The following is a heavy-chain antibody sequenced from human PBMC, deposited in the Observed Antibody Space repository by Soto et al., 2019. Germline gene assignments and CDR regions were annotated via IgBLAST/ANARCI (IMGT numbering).Heavy chain of an antibody. CDR1: GYTFTSYG. CDR2: ISAYNGNT. V-gene: IGHV1-18*01. CDR3: ARVGITMIVVIGEYYFDY. J-gene: IGHJ4*02. D-gene: IGHD3-22*01. Sequence: QVQLVQSGAEVKKPGASVKVSCKASGYTFTSYGIRWVRQAPGQGLEWMGWISAYNGNTNYAQKLQGRVTMTTDTSTSTAYMELRSLRSDDTAVYYCARVGITMIVVIGEYYFDYWGQGTLVTVSS.